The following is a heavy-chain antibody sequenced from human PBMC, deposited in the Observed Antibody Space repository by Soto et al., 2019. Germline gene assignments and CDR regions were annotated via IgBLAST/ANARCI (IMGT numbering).Heavy chain of an antibody. D-gene: IGHD3-3*01. CDR3: AGGTPYYDFWSGYYVFGFDP. J-gene: IGHJ5*02. Sequence: QVQLVQSGAEVKKPGASVKVSCKASGYTFSGYYVHWVRQAPGQGLEWMGWINPNSGGTNYAQKLQGWVTMTRDTSISTAYMELSRLRSDDTAVYYCAGGTPYYDFWSGYYVFGFDPWGQGTLVTVSS. V-gene: IGHV1-2*04. CDR1: GYTFSGYY. CDR2: INPNSGGT.